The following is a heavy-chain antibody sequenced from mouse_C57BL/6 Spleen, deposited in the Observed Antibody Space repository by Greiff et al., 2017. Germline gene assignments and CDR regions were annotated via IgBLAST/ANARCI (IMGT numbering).Heavy chain of an antibody. Sequence: QVQLQQPGAELVMPGASVKLSCKASGYTFTSYWMHWVKQRPGQGLEWIGEIDPSDSYTNYNQKFKGKSTLTVDKSSSTAYMQLSSLTSEDSAVYYCASRYYYGSENDFDYWGQGTTLTVSS. CDR3: ASRYYYGSENDFDY. CDR2: IDPSDSYT. CDR1: GYTFTSYW. D-gene: IGHD1-1*01. J-gene: IGHJ2*01. V-gene: IGHV1-69*01.